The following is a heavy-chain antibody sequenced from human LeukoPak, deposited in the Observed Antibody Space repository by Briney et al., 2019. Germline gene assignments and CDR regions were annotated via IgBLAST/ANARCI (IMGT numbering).Heavy chain of an antibody. J-gene: IGHJ4*02. CDR1: GGSFSGYY. CDR2: INHSGST. Sequence: SETLSLTCAVYGGSFSGYYWSWIRQPPGKGPEWIGEINHSGSTNYNPSLKSRVTISVDTSKNQFSLKLSSVTAADTAVYYCARGKNRNIVATVGASEFDYWGQGTLVTVSS. V-gene: IGHV4-34*01. D-gene: IGHD5-12*01. CDR3: ARGKNRNIVATVGASEFDY.